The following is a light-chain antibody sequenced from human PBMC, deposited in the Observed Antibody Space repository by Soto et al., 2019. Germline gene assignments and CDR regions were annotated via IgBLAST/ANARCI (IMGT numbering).Light chain of an antibody. CDR2: DAS. Sequence: EIVLTQSPGSLSLSLGERATLSCRASQSVSSYLAWYQQKPGQAPRLLIYDASNRATGIPARFSGSGSGTDFTLTISSLEPEDFAVYYCQQRSNWPLTFGGGTKVDIK. CDR3: QQRSNWPLT. V-gene: IGKV3-11*01. CDR1: QSVSSY. J-gene: IGKJ4*01.